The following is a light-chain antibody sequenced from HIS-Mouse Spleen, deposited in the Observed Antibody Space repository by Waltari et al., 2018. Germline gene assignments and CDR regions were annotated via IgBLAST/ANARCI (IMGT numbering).Light chain of an antibody. CDR1: SSDVGGYNH. Sequence: QSALTQPASVSGSPGQSITISCTGTSSDVGGYNHVSWYQQHPGKAPKLMIYDVSNRPSGVYNRFSGSKSGNTASLTISGLQAEDEADYYCSSYTSSSTYVFGTGTKVTVL. CDR3: SSYTSSSTYV. J-gene: IGLJ1*01. CDR2: DVS. V-gene: IGLV2-14*03.